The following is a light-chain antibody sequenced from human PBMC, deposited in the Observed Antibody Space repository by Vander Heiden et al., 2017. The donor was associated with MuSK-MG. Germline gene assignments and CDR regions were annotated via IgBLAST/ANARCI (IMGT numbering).Light chain of an antibody. CDR1: QSVSSSY. Sequence: EIVLTQSPDTLSFSPGDRATLSCRASQSVSSSYLAWYQQKPGQAPRLLIYATSSRATGIPDRFSGSGSGTDFTLTISRLEPEDFGMYYCQQYEGSPLTFGQGTKVEIK. V-gene: IGKV3-20*01. CDR2: ATS. CDR3: QQYEGSPLT. J-gene: IGKJ1*01.